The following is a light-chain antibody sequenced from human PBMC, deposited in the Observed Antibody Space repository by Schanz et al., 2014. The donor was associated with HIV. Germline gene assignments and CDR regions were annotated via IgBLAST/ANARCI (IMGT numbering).Light chain of an antibody. CDR2: GAS. CDR1: QGISSS. Sequence: IQLTQSPSSLSASVGDRVTITCRASQGISSSLAWYQQKPGKAPKLLIYGASTLQSGVPSRFSGSGSGTEFTLTISSLQPEDFANYYCQQYDRSSWTFGLGTKVETK. CDR3: QQYDRSSWT. V-gene: IGKV1-9*01. J-gene: IGKJ1*01.